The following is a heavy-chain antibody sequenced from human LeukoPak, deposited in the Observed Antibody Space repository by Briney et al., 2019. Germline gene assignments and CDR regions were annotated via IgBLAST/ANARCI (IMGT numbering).Heavy chain of an antibody. J-gene: IGHJ3*01. V-gene: IGHV4-34*01. Sequence: SETLSLTCAVYGGSFSGYYWSWIRQPPGKGLEWIGEINHSGSTNYNPSLKSRVTISVDTSKNQFSLKLSSVTAADTAAYYCARHRGGFDLWGQGTMVTVSS. D-gene: IGHD2-15*01. CDR1: GGSFSGYY. CDR3: ARHRGGFDL. CDR2: INHSGST.